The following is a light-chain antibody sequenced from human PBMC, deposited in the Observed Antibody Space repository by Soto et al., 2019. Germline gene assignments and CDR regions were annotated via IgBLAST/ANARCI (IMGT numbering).Light chain of an antibody. CDR3: QQRSNWPWT. V-gene: IGKV3-11*01. J-gene: IGKJ5*01. Sequence: EIVLTQSPATLSLSPEERATLSCRASQSVSSYLAWSQQKPGQAPRLLIYDASNRATGIPARFSGSGSGTDFTLTISSLEPEDFAVYYCQQRSNWPWTFGQGTRLEI. CDR2: DAS. CDR1: QSVSSY.